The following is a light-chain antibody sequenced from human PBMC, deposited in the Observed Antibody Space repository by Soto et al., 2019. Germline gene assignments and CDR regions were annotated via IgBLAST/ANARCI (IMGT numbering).Light chain of an antibody. CDR2: GTS. V-gene: IGKV3-20*01. CDR1: QSVSSSF. CDR3: QQYDSSPWT. J-gene: IGKJ1*01. Sequence: ESVLTQSPGTLSLSPGERATLSCRASQSVSSSFLAWYQLKPGQAPRLLIYGTSSRATGIPDRFSGSGSGTDFTLIISRLEHEDFAVYYCQQYDSSPWTFGQGTKVEIK.